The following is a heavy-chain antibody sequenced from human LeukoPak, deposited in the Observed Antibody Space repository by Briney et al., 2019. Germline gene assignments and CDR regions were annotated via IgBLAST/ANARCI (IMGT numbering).Heavy chain of an antibody. CDR1: GGSFNGFY. V-gene: IGHV4-34*01. D-gene: IGHD1-1*01. J-gene: IGHJ3*02. CDR3: ARGTTPDAFDI. Sequence: PSETLSLTCAGYGGSFNGFYWRWIRPPPGKGLEWIGEINHSGSTNYNPSLKSRVTISVDTSKNQFSLKLSSVTAADTAVYYCARGTTPDAFDIWGQGTMVTVSS. CDR2: INHSGST.